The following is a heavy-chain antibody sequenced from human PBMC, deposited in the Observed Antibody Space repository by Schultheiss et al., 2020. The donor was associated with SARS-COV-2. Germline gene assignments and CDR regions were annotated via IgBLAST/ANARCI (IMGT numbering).Heavy chain of an antibody. V-gene: IGHV4-59*01. J-gene: IGHJ4*02. CDR3: ARDLRNYGDFFDY. Sequence: SETLSLTCTVSGGSISSYYWNWIRQPPEKGLEWIGNIYYSGSTNYNPSLKSRVTISVDTSKNQFSLKLSSVTAADTAVYYCARDLRNYGDFFDYWGQGNLVTVSS. CDR1: GGSISSYY. D-gene: IGHD1-7*01. CDR2: IYYSGST.